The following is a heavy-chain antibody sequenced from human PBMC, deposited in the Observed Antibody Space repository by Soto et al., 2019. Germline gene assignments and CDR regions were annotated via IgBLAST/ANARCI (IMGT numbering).Heavy chain of an antibody. CDR2: IWYDGSNK. V-gene: IGHV3-33*03. Sequence: QVKVVESGGGVVQAGRSLRLSCEVSGFTFSRYGMHWVRQAPGKGLEWVAFIWYDGSNKNYGDSVKGRFTVSRDDLRXTVYLQXXXXXXXXXXXXXXXRDMEHVDIVSTIVHQSSFFGMDVWGQGTTVTVS. CDR1: GFTFSRYG. J-gene: IGHJ6*02. CDR3: XRDMEHVDIVSTIVHQSSFFGMDV. D-gene: IGHD5-12*01.